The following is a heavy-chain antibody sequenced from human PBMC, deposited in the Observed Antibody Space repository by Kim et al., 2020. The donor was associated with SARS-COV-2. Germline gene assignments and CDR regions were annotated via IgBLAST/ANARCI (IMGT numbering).Heavy chain of an antibody. V-gene: IGHV3-9*01. J-gene: IGHJ4*02. Sequence: GGSLRLSCVTSGFTFDDHAIHWVRQPPGKGLEWVAGISWDSDTIGYADSVKGRFTISRDNAQNSLFLQMNSLRGEDTAFYYCVKDIGADGINPAFDYWGQGALVTVSS. CDR2: ISWDSDTI. CDR3: VKDIGADGINPAFDY. CDR1: GFTFDDHA. D-gene: IGHD3-3*02.